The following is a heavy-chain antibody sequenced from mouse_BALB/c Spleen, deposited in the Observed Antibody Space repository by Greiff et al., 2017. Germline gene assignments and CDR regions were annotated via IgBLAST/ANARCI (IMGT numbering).Heavy chain of an antibody. CDR2: IRNKANGYTT. CDR1: GFTFTDYY. CDR3: AREIPLYYYGSSYDAMDY. J-gene: IGHJ4*01. V-gene: IGHV7-3*02. D-gene: IGHD1-1*01. Sequence: EVKLMESGGGLVQPGGSLRLSCATSGFTFTDYYMSWVRQPPGKALEWLGFIRNKANGYTTEYSASVKGRFTISRDNSQSILYLQMNTLRAEDSATYYCAREIPLYYYGSSYDAMDYWGQGTSVTVSS.